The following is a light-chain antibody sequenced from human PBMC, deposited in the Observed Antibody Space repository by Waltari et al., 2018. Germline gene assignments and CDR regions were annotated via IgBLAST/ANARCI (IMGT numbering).Light chain of an antibody. CDR3: QQCGSWPLT. CDR1: QSLSSY. J-gene: IGKJ4*01. CDR2: DAF. Sequence: EIVFTQSPASLSLSPGERATLSSRASQSLSSYLAWYQQKAGQAPRLLIYDAFNRATGTPARFSGSGSGTDFTLTISSLEPDDFAVYYCQQCGSWPLTFGGGTKVEIK. V-gene: IGKV3-11*01.